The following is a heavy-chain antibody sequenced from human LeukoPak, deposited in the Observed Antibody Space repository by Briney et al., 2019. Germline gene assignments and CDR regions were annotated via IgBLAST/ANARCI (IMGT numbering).Heavy chain of an antibody. Sequence: SETLPLTCTVSGGSISRYYWSWIRQPPGKGLEWIGYIYYSGSTNYNPSLKSRVTISVDTSKNQFSLKLSSVTAADTAVYYCARAGPSDYDILTGYLPPGYFDYWGQGTLVTVSS. CDR3: ARAGPSDYDILTGYLPPGYFDY. V-gene: IGHV4-59*01. CDR1: GGSISRYY. D-gene: IGHD3-9*01. CDR2: IYYSGST. J-gene: IGHJ4*02.